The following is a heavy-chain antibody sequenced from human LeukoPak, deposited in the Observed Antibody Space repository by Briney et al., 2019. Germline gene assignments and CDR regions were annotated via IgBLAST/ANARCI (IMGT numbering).Heavy chain of an antibody. V-gene: IGHV4-59*01. Sequence: SETLSLTCTVSGGSISSFYWSWIRQPPGKGLEWIGYIYYSGSINYNPSLRSRVTISVDTSKDQFSLKLSSVNAADTAVYYCARVIVYSGYDCWGSWEFNWFDPWGQGTLVTVSS. CDR3: ARVIVYSGYDCWGSWEFNWFDP. D-gene: IGHD5-12*01. J-gene: IGHJ5*02. CDR1: GGSISSFY. CDR2: IYYSGSI.